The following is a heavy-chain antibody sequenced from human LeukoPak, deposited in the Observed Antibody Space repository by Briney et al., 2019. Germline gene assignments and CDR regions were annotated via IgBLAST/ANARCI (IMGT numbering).Heavy chain of an antibody. CDR2: IYTSGIT. J-gene: IGHJ4*02. D-gene: IGHD3-10*01. CDR3: ARGPGPITQEAFDY. V-gene: IGHV4-61*02. CDR1: GGSVSSVSSY. Sequence: PSQTLSLTCTVSGGSVSSVSSYWSWVRQPAGKGLEWIGRIYTSGITDYNPSLKSRVTISLDTSKNQFSLNLTSVTAADTAVYYFARGPGPITQEAFDYWGQGTLVTVSS.